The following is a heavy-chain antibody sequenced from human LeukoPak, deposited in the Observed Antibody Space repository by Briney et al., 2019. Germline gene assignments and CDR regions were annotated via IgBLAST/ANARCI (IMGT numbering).Heavy chain of an antibody. V-gene: IGHV4-31*03. CDR1: GGSISSGGYY. CDR2: IYYSGST. CDR3: ARSRIIVGAFFDY. D-gene: IGHD1-26*01. J-gene: IGHJ4*02. Sequence: SETLSLTCTVSGGSISSGGYYWSWIRQHPGKGLEWIGYIYYSGSTYYNPSLESRVTISVDTSKNQFSLKLSSVTAADTAVYYCARSRIIVGAFFDYWGQGTLVTVSS.